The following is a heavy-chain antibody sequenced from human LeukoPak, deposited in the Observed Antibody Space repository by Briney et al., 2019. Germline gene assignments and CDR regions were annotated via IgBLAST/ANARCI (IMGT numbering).Heavy chain of an antibody. Sequence: PGGSLRLSCAGSGFNLSSYWMSWVRQAPGKGLGWVANMNQDGSDKNYVDSVKGRFTISRDNAKNSLYLQMNSLRAEETAVYYCARDGEMAPAAFDIWGQGTMVTVSS. D-gene: IGHD5-24*01. CDR2: MNQDGSDK. CDR1: GFNLSSYW. J-gene: IGHJ3*02. CDR3: ARDGEMAPAAFDI. V-gene: IGHV3-7*01.